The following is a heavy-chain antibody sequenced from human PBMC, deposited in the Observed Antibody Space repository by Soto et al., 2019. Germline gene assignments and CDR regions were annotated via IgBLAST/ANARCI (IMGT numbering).Heavy chain of an antibody. CDR3: ATWLVNYYYDSSGYFN. J-gene: IGHJ4*02. Sequence: ASVKVSCKVSGYTLTELSMHWVRQAPGKGLEWMGGFDPEDGETIYAQKFQGRVTMTEDTSTDTAYMELSSLRSEDTAVYYCATWLVNYYYDSSGYFNWGQGTLVTVSS. CDR1: GYTLTELS. D-gene: IGHD3-22*01. V-gene: IGHV1-24*01. CDR2: FDPEDGET.